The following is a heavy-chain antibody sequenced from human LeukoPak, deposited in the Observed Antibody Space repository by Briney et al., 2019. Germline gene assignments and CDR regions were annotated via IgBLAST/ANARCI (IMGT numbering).Heavy chain of an antibody. Sequence: SETLSHTCAVSGGSISSSDWWSWVRQPPGKGLEWIAEIYHSGSTNYNPSLKSRVTISVDKSKNQFSLNLSSVTAADTAVYYCARDRRYYDSSAYIRGFDYWGQGTLVTVSS. CDR2: IYHSGST. D-gene: IGHD3-22*01. CDR1: GGSISSSDW. CDR3: ARDRRYYDSSAYIRGFDY. V-gene: IGHV4-4*02. J-gene: IGHJ4*02.